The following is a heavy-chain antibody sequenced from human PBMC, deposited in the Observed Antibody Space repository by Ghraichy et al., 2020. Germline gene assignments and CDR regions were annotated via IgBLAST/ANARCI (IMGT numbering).Heavy chain of an antibody. J-gene: IGHJ5*02. CDR3: ARGSWNRIASRIRFDP. V-gene: IGHV1-2*02. D-gene: IGHD6-13*01. CDR2: INPNSGGT. Sequence: ASVKVSCKASGYTFTGYYMHWVRQAPGQGLEWMGWINPNSGGTNYAQKFQGRVTMTRDTSISTAYMELSRLRSDDTAVYYCARGSWNRIASRIRFDPWGHGILVTVSS. CDR1: GYTFTGYY.